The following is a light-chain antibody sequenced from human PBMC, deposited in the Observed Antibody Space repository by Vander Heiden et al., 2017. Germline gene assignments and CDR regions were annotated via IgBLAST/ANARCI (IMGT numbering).Light chain of an antibody. Sequence: EIGLKQSPATLSSSPAERATLSCRASQSVSSYLAWYQQKPGQAPRLLIYDASNRATGIPARFRGSGFGTDFTLTISSLGPEDFAIYYCPQPSNWPSITFGQGTHLEIK. CDR3: PQPSNWPSIT. CDR1: QSVSSY. CDR2: DAS. J-gene: IGKJ5*01. V-gene: IGKV3-11*01.